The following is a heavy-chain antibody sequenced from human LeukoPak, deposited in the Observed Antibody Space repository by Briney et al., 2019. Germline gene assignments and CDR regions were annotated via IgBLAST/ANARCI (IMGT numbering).Heavy chain of an antibody. J-gene: IGHJ4*02. D-gene: IGHD3-22*01. CDR1: GYTFTSYY. CDR3: AISHSSDYYYFYY. Sequence: ASVKVSCKASGYTFTSYYVHWVRQAPGQGLEWMGIINPSGGSTSYAQNFQGRVAMTRDTSTSTVYMELSSLRSEDTAVYYCAISHSSDYYYFYYRGQGTLVTVSS. CDR2: INPSGGST. V-gene: IGHV1-46*01.